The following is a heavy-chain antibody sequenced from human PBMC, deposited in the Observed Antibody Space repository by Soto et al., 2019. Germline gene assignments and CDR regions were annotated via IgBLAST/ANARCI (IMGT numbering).Heavy chain of an antibody. CDR3: TSDLDVRGIAAGPTYYYDYVMDD. D-gene: IGHD6-6*01. J-gene: IGHJ6*02. V-gene: IGHV3-49*03. Sequence: GGSLRLSCTASGFTFGDYAMSWFRQAPGKGLEWVGFIRSKAYVGTTEYAASVKGRFTISRDDSKSIAYLQMNSLKTEDTAVYYCTSDLDVRGIAAGPTYYYDYVMDDWGQRSPVAVSS. CDR2: IRSKAYVGTT. CDR1: GFTFGDYA.